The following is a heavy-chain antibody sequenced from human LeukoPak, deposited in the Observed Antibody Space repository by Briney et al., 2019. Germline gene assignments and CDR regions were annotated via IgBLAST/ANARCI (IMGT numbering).Heavy chain of an antibody. J-gene: IGHJ6*03. Sequence: GESLKISCKGSGYSFTSYWIGWVRQMPGKGLEWMGIIYPGDSDTRYSPSFQGQVTISADKSISTAYLQWSSLKASDTVMYYCARHLGSSSGYQTLGYYYYYMDVWGKGTTVTVSS. V-gene: IGHV5-51*01. CDR1: GYSFTSYW. D-gene: IGHD3-22*01. CDR2: IYPGDSDT. CDR3: ARHLGSSSGYQTLGYYYYYMDV.